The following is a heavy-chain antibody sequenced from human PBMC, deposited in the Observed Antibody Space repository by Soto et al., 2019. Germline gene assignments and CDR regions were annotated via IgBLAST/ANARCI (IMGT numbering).Heavy chain of an antibody. V-gene: IGHV3-23*01. CDR2: ISGSGDST. Sequence: EVQLLESGGGLVQPGGSLRLSCAASGFTFSSYAMSWVRQAPGKGLEWVSVISGSGDSTYYADSVRGRFTISRNNSKNTLYLQMNSVRAEDTAVYYCAKDRDGAAAGPTKFYGMDVWGQGTTVTGSS. J-gene: IGHJ6*02. CDR3: AKDRDGAAAGPTKFYGMDV. D-gene: IGHD6-13*01. CDR1: GFTFSSYA.